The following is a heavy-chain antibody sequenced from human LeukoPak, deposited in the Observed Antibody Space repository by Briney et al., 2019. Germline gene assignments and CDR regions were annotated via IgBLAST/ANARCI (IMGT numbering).Heavy chain of an antibody. J-gene: IGHJ2*01. CDR1: GGSISSGSYY. CDR2: IYTSGST. Sequence: PSQTLSLTCTVSGGSISSGSYYWSWIRQPAGKGLEWIGRIYTSGSTNYNPSLKSRVTMSVDTSKNQFSLKLSSVTAADTAVYYCARRRYYSSGSFWYFELWGRGTLVTVSS. D-gene: IGHD3-10*01. V-gene: IGHV4-61*02. CDR3: ARRRYYSSGSFWYFEL.